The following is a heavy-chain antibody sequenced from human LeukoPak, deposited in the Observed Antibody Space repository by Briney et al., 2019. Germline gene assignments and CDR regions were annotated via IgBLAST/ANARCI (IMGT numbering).Heavy chain of an antibody. D-gene: IGHD5-18*01. CDR3: ARGYSIDY. CDR1: GDSISRYY. CDR2: IYYSGST. J-gene: IGHJ4*02. V-gene: IGHV4-59*01. Sequence: SETLSLTCTVSGDSISRYYWSCIRQPPGKGLEWIGYIYYSGSTNYNPSLKSRVNISVDTSKNQFSLKLSSVTAADTAVYYCARGYSIDYWGQGTLVTVSS.